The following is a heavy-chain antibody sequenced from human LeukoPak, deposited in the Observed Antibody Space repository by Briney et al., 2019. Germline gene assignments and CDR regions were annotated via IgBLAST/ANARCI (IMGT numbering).Heavy chain of an antibody. CDR3: ARRLYYDNGGYTY. V-gene: IGHV3-11*01. D-gene: IGHD3-22*01. Sequence: PGGSLRLSCAASGFTFSDFYMSWIRQAPGKGLEWVSYIGGSGRTIYYADSVKGRFTISRDNAKNSLYLQMNSLRAGDTAVYYCARRLYYDNGGYTYWGQGTLVTVSS. J-gene: IGHJ4*02. CDR2: IGGSGRTI. CDR1: GFTFSDFY.